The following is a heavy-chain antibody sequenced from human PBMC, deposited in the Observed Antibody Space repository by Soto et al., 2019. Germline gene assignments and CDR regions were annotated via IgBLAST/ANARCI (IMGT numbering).Heavy chain of an antibody. Sequence: EVHILESGGDSVQPGGSLRLSCAISGFTFRSYAMSWVRQAPGKGLEWVAGIRGTCGSTYYADSVKGRFTISRDNSKNTMAPPMHSVGAEDEGIFYCAQGSVMVQIFYSDNWGQGARVTASS. CDR3: AQGSVMVQIFYSDN. CDR2: IRGTCGST. D-gene: IGHD2-8*01. V-gene: IGHV3-23*01. J-gene: IGHJ4*02. CDR1: GFTFRSYA.